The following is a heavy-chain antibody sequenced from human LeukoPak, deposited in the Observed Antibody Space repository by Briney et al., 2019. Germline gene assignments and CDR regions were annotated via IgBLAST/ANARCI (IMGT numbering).Heavy chain of an antibody. CDR2: ISSNGGST. CDR1: GFTFSSYA. V-gene: IGHV3-64*01. D-gene: IGHD6-19*01. J-gene: IGHJ4*02. CDR3: ARGVYSSGWFSAGFDY. Sequence: PGGSLRLSCAASGFTFSSYAMHWVRQAPGKGLEYVSAISSNGGSTYYANSVKGRFTISRDNSKNTLYLQMGSLRAEDMAVYYCARGVYSSGWFSAGFDYWGQGTLVTVSS.